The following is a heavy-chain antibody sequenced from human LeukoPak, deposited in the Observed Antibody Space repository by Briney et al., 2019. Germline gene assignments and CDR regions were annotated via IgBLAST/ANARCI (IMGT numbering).Heavy chain of an antibody. CDR2: INHSGST. CDR1: GGSFSGYY. V-gene: IGHV4-34*01. Sequence: KPSETLSLTCAVYGGSFSGYYWSWIRQPPGKGLEWIGEINHSGSTNYNPSLKSRVTISVDTSKNQFSLKLSSVTAADTAVYYCARTYYYMDVWGKGTTVTISS. CDR3: ARTYYYMDV. J-gene: IGHJ6*03.